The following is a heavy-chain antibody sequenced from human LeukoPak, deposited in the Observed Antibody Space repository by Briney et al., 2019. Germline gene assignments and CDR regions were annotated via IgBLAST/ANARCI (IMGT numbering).Heavy chain of an antibody. V-gene: IGHV3-21*01. Sequence: GGSLRLSCAASGFTFSSYSMNWVRQAPGKGLECVSSISSSSSYIYYADSVKGRFTISRDNAKNSLYLQMNSLRAEDTAVYYCARDRRYDFWSGTLGKFGYWGQRTLVTVSS. D-gene: IGHD3-3*01. J-gene: IGHJ4*02. CDR1: GFTFSSYS. CDR3: ARDRRYDFWSGTLGKFGY. CDR2: ISSSSSYI.